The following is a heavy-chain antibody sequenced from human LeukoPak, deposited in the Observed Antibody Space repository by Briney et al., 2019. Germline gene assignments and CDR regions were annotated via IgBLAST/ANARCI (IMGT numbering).Heavy chain of an antibody. CDR3: ARDAFGLLLNYWYFDL. V-gene: IGHV4-4*07. Sequence: PSETLSLTCTVSGGSISSYYWSWIRQPAGKGLEWIGRIYSSGSTNHNPSLKSRVTMSVDTSKNQFSLKLSSVTAADTAVYYCARDAFGLLLNYWYFDLWGRGTLVTVSS. D-gene: IGHD2-15*01. CDR2: IYSSGST. CDR1: GGSISSYY. J-gene: IGHJ2*01.